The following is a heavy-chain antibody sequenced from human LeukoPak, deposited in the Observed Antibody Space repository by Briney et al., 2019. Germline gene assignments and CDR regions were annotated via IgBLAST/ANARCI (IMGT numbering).Heavy chain of an antibody. J-gene: IGHJ4*02. D-gene: IGHD3-3*01. V-gene: IGHV3-23*01. CDR3: AKDASRWSFDY. Sequence: GGSLRLSCAASGFTFSTCAMSWVRQAPGKGLEWASAISGSGGSTYYADSVKGRFTISRDNSKNTLYLQMNSLRAEDTAVYYCAKDASRWSFDYWGQGTLVTVSS. CDR2: ISGSGGST. CDR1: GFTFSTCA.